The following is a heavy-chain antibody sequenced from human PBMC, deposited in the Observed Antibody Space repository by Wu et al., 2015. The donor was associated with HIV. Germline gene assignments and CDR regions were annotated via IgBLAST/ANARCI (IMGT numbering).Heavy chain of an antibody. CDR2: INPGAYGAV. J-gene: IGHJ1*01. Sequence: QVHLKQSGAVVRKPGASVRVSCEASGYTFNDHLIQWVRHIPGKGLEWMGWINPGAYGAVSYARNFQGRVTLTRRSTLDTDTAYMELNGLTSADTAIYYCTRGRNCGGDNCNNWGLFNFGVQGDPGHRLL. V-gene: IGHV1-2*02. CDR3: TRGRNCGGDNCNNWGLFNF. CDR1: GYTFNDHL. D-gene: IGHD2-21*01.